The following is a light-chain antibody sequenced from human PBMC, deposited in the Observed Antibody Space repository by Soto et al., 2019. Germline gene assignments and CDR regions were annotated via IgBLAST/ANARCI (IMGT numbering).Light chain of an antibody. CDR2: KVS. CDR3: MQAKQSLFT. J-gene: IGKJ3*01. Sequence: VVMTQSQLSLPVTLGQPASISCRSSQSLVHSDGNTYLEWFPQRPGQSPRRINYKVSNRDSGVQDRISGSRSGTDFTLIMRSVEGEDVGVYYCMQAKQSLFTFGPGINVDIK. V-gene: IGKV2-30*02. CDR1: QSLVHSDGNTY.